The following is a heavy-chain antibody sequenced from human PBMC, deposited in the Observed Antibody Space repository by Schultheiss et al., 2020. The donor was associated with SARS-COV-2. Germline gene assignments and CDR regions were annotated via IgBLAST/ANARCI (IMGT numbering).Heavy chain of an antibody. D-gene: IGHD1-26*01. J-gene: IGHJ4*02. CDR2: IFWDDDK. CDR1: GFSLSTSGVG. Sequence: SGPTLVKPTQTLTLTCTFSGFSLSTSGVGVGWIRQPPGKALEWLALIFWDDDKRYSPSLKSRLTITKDTSKNQVVLTMTNMDPVDTATYYCAHTDYELLGFDYWGQGTLVTVSS. CDR3: AHTDYELLGFDY. V-gene: IGHV2-5*02.